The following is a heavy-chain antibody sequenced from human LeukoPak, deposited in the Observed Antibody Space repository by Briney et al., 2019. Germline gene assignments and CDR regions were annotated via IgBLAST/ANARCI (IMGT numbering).Heavy chain of an antibody. D-gene: IGHD6-6*01. V-gene: IGHV3-30*02. J-gene: IGHJ4*02. CDR1: GFTFSSYG. CDR3: AISYSSSSPFDC. CDR2: IRYDGSNK. Sequence: GGSLRLSCAASGFTFSSYGVHWVRQAPGKGLEWVAFIRYDGSNKYYADSVKGRFTISRDNSKNTLYLQMNSLRAEDTAVYYCAISYSSSSPFDCWGQGTLVTVSS.